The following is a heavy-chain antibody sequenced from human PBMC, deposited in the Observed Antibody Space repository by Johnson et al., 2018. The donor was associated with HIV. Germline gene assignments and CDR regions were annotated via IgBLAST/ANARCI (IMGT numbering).Heavy chain of an antibody. V-gene: IGHV3-30*04. CDR2: ISYDGSNK. Sequence: QVQLVESGGGVVQPGRSLRLSCAASGFTFSSYAMHWVRQAPGKGLEWVAVISYDGSNKYYADSVKGRFTISRDNSKNSLYLQMNSLRAEDTAVYYCARESLDALDIWGQGTMVTVSS. J-gene: IGHJ3*02. CDR3: ARESLDALDI. CDR1: GFTFSSYA.